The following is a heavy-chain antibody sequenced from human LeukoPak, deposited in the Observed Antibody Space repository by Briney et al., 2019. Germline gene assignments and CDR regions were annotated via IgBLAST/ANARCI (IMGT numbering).Heavy chain of an antibody. CDR3: ARRRYYDSTGYLD. J-gene: IGHJ1*01. D-gene: IGHD3-22*01. CDR2: INHSGSA. CDR1: GGSFSDYY. Sequence: KPSETLSLTCVVYGGSFSDYYWSWVRQPPGKGLEWIGEINHSGSAKYSPSLKSRVTMSIHTSNNQFSLRLSSVTAADAALYYCARRRYYDSTGYLDWGQGTLVTVSS. V-gene: IGHV4-34*01.